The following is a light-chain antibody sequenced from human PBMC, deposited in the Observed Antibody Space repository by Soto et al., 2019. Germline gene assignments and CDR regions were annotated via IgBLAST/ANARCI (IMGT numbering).Light chain of an antibody. J-gene: IGKJ1*01. Sequence: EIVMTQSPAHLSVSPGERSTLSCRASQSVTRHLAWYQQKPGQAPRLLIYGASTRATGIPARFSGSGSGTEFTLTISSLQSEDFAVYYCQQYNNWPRTFGQGTKVEIK. V-gene: IGKV3-15*01. CDR2: GAS. CDR1: QSVTRH. CDR3: QQYNNWPRT.